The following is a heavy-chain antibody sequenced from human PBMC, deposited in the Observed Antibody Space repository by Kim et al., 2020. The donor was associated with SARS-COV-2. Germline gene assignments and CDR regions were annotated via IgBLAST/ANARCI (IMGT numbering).Heavy chain of an antibody. V-gene: IGHV3-74*01. CDR3: ARGPKTYYGRAV. Sequence: GGSLRLSCAASGFSFSTYWMHWVRQAPGKGLVWVSRVNIDGSTTNYADSVKGRFTISRDNAKNTLYLQMNSLRAEDTAVYYCARGPKTYYGRAVWGQGTT. J-gene: IGHJ6*02. CDR2: VNIDGSTT. CDR1: GFSFSTYW.